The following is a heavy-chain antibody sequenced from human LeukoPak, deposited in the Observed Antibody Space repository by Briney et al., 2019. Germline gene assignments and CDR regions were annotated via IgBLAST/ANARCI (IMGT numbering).Heavy chain of an antibody. CDR1: GGSIRSCY. J-gene: IGHJ5*02. Sequence: SETLSLTCTVSGGSIRSCYWTWIRQPPGKGLECIGYISYSGSSSYNPSLKSRVTISVDTSKNQFSLKLSAVTAADTAVYYCATYYYDSIWGFDHWGQGTLVTVSS. V-gene: IGHV4-59*01. CDR2: ISYSGSS. CDR3: ATYYYDSIWGFDH. D-gene: IGHD3-22*01.